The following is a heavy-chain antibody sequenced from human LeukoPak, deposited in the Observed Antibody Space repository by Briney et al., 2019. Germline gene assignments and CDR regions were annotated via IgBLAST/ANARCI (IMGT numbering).Heavy chain of an antibody. D-gene: IGHD3-22*01. V-gene: IGHV4-59*11. Sequence: SETLSLTCTVSGGSISNHYWSWIRQPPGKGLEWIGYIYSSGSTNYNPSLKSRVTISVDTSKNQFSLKLSSVTTADTAVYYCARVEYSSGYSHVYWGQGTLVTVSS. CDR3: ARVEYSSGYSHVY. CDR2: IYSSGST. J-gene: IGHJ4*02. CDR1: GGSISNHY.